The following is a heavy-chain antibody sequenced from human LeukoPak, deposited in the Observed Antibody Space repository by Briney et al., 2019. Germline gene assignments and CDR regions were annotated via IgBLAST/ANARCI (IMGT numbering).Heavy chain of an antibody. Sequence: GGSLRLSCAASGFTFSSYSMNWVRQAPGKGLEWVSSISSSSSYIYYADSVKGRFTISRDNAKNSLYLQMNSLRAEDTAVYYCARDFPYVEPGDAFDIWGQGTTVTVSS. CDR1: GFTFSSYS. V-gene: IGHV3-21*01. CDR2: ISSSSSYI. D-gene: IGHD3-10*02. CDR3: ARDFPYVEPGDAFDI. J-gene: IGHJ3*02.